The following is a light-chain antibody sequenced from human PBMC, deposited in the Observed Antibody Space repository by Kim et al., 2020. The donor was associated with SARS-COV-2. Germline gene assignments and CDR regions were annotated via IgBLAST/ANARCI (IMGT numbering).Light chain of an antibody. Sequence: SSELTQPPSLSVSPGQTATIPCSGDTLADKFTSWYQQKPGQSPILIIHQDSKRPSGIPERFSASNSGNAATLTISGTQTMDEADYYCQAWDSSTSVFGRGTQLTVL. J-gene: IGLJ2*01. CDR2: QDS. CDR1: TLADKF. V-gene: IGLV3-1*01. CDR3: QAWDSSTSV.